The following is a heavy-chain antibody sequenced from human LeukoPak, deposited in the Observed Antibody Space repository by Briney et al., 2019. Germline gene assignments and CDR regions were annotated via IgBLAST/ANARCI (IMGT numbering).Heavy chain of an antibody. D-gene: IGHD2-8*01. CDR3: TRERRAECINGVCFDP. CDR1: GYIFSSYS. Sequence: GASVKLSCKAFGYIFSSYSIVWVRQAPGQGRLEWMGWINVFNGNTNYAQDLQDRVTMTRDPSISTAYMELTRLRSDDTAVYFCTRERRAECINGVCFDPWGQGTLVIVSS. V-gene: IGHV1-18*01. CDR2: INVFNGNT. J-gene: IGHJ5*02.